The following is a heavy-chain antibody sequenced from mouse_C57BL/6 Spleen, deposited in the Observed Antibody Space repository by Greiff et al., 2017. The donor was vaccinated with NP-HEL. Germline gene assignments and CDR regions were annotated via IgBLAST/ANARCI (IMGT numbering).Heavy chain of an antibody. J-gene: IGHJ2*01. D-gene: IGHD2-12*01. V-gene: IGHV1-52*01. CDR3: AREYYKDYFDY. CDR1: GYTFTSYW. CDR2: IDPSDSET. Sequence: QVQLQQPGAELVRPGSSVKLSCKASGYTFTSYWMHWVKQRPIQGLEWIGNIDPSDSETHYNQKFKDKATLTVDKSSSTAYMQLSSLTSEDSAVYYCAREYYKDYFDYWGQGTTLTVSS.